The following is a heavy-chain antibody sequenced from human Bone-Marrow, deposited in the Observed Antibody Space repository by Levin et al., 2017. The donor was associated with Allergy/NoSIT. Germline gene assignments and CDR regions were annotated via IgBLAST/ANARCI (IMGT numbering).Heavy chain of an antibody. V-gene: IGHV3-7*01. CDR1: GFTFTTYW. Sequence: PGGSLRLSCAASGFTFTTYWMTWVRQAPGKGLEWVANIKQDGSETYYVDSVQGRFTISRDNGKNSVYLQMNSLRVDDTAVYYCAREEGWGYHFGMDVWGQGTTVTVSS. D-gene: IGHD6-19*01. CDR2: IKQDGSET. CDR3: AREEGWGYHFGMDV. J-gene: IGHJ6*02.